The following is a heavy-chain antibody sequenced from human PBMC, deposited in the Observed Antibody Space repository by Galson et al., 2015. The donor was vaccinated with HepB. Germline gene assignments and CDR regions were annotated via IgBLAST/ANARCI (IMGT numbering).Heavy chain of an antibody. V-gene: IGHV3-33*08. CDR2: IWYDGSNK. Sequence: SLRLSCAASGFTFSSYGMHWVRQAPGKGLEWVAVIWYDGSNKYYADSVKGRFTISRDNSKNTLYLQMNSLRAEDTAVYYCARGSSDDRGEVDYWGQGTLVTVSS. CDR1: GFTFSSYG. J-gene: IGHJ4*02. CDR3: ARGSSDDRGEVDY. D-gene: IGHD3-22*01.